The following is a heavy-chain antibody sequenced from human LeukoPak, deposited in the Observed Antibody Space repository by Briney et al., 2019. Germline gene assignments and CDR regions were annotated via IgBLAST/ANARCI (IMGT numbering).Heavy chain of an antibody. J-gene: IGHJ6*02. CDR2: IYYSGST. CDR1: GGSISSYY. V-gene: IGHV4-59*08. CDR3: AXXXXXXXXXXXDYYYYYGMDV. Sequence: SETLSLTCTVSGGSISSYYWSWIRQPPGKGLEWIGYIYYSGSTNYNPSLKSRVTISVDTSKNQFSLKLSSVTAADTAVYYCAXXXXXXXXXXXDYYYYYGMDVWGQGTTVTVSS.